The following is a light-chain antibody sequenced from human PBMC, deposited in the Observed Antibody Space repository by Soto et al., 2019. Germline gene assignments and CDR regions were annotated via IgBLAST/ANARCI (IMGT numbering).Light chain of an antibody. J-gene: IGKJ2*01. Sequence: EIGLTQSPGTLSLSPGERATLSCRARLCLSSYLAWYQQKPGQARRLLIYGSSSRTTGIPDRFSGSESGTDFTLTISRLEPEDYAVYYCRQYGSSTSYTFGQGTKLEIK. V-gene: IGKV3-20*01. CDR1: LCLSSY. CDR2: GSS. CDR3: RQYGSSTSYT.